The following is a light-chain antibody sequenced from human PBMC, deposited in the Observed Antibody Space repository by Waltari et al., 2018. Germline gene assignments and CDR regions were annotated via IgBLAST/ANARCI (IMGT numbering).Light chain of an antibody. CDR1: SSDVGPYTY. J-gene: IGLJ3*02. CDR3: CSYAGSYIWV. CDR2: DVN. Sequence: QSALTQPRSVSGSPGQSVAISCTGTSSDVGPYTYVSWYQQHPGKAPKLIIYDVNGRPPGVPDRFSGSKSGNTASLTISGLQAEDEADYYCCSYAGSYIWVFGGGTKLTVL. V-gene: IGLV2-11*01.